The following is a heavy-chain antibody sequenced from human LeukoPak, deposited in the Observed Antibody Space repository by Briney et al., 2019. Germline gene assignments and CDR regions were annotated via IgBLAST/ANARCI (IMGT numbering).Heavy chain of an antibody. Sequence: GGSLRLSCAASGFTFSSNGMHWVRQAPGKGLEWVAVVWYDGSSKYYADSVRGRFTISRDNSKNTLYLQMNSLRAEDTAVYYCARDKAGGTYGFGYWGQGTLVTVSS. CDR1: GFTFSSNG. V-gene: IGHV3-33*01. J-gene: IGHJ4*02. D-gene: IGHD1-26*01. CDR2: VWYDGSSK. CDR3: ARDKAGGTYGFGY.